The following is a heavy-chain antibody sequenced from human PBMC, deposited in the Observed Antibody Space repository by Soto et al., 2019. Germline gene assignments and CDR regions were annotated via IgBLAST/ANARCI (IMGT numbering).Heavy chain of an antibody. D-gene: IGHD3-3*01. V-gene: IGHV4-34*01. CDR1: GGSFSGYY. CDR3: ARGSFTIFGVVTQTPFDY. Sequence: LSLTYAVYGGSFSGYYWSWIRQPPGKGLEWIGEINHSGSTNYNPSLKSRVTISVDTSKNQFSLKLSSVTAADTAVYYCARGSFTIFGVVTQTPFDYWGQGTLVTVSS. J-gene: IGHJ4*02. CDR2: INHSGST.